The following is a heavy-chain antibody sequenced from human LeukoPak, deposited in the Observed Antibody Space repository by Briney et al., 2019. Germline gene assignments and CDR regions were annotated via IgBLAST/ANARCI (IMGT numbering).Heavy chain of an antibody. CDR1: GVNFMLYW. CDR3: ARDQGWHYFDY. J-gene: IGHJ4*02. Sequence: GGSLRLSCESSGVNFMLYWIHWVSQAPGKGLVWVSRVNSDGASTNYADSVKGRFTISIDNAKNRLYLQMNSLRADDTAVYYCARDQGWHYFDYWGQGALVTVSS. V-gene: IGHV3-74*01. CDR2: VNSDGAST. D-gene: IGHD6-19*01.